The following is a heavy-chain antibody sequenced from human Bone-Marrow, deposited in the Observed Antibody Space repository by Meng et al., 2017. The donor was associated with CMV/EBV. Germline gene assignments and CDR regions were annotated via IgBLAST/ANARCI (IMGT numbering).Heavy chain of an antibody. V-gene: IGHV4-39*01. CDR3: ASGDIVVVPAASRNWYFDL. D-gene: IGHD2-2*01. J-gene: IGHJ2*01. CDR1: GGSISSSSYY. Sequence: QLQLRESGPGLGKPSETLSLTCTVSGGSISSSSYYWGWIRQPPGKGLEWIGSIYYSGSTYYNPSLKSRVTISVDTSKNQFSLKLSSVTAADTAVYYCASGDIVVVPAASRNWYFDLWGRGTLVTVSS. CDR2: IYYSGST.